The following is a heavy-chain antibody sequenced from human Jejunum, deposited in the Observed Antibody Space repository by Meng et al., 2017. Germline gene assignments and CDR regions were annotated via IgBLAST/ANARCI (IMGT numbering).Heavy chain of an antibody. J-gene: IGHJ4*02. CDR2: INDSGST. V-gene: IGHV4-34*01. CDR1: GGSISDYY. D-gene: IGHD4-11*01. Sequence: QVKLQQWGAGLLKPSETLSLTCAVYGGSISDYYWTWIRQRPGKGLEWIGEINDSGSTNYNPSLKSRVTISVDTSKSQFYLRVSSVTAADTAVYYCARGNEYSNYGADFWGQGTLVTVSS. CDR3: ARGNEYSNYGADF.